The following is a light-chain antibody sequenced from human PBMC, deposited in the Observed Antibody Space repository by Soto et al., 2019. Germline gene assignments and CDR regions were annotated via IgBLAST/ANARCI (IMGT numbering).Light chain of an antibody. J-gene: IGKJ4*01. CDR2: GAS. CDR3: QQYNNWPPLT. CDR1: QSVSSN. Sequence: EIVLIQYPATLSVSPGERATLSCRASQSVSSNLAWYQQKPGQAPRLLIYGASTRATGIPARFSGSGSGTEFTLTISSLQSEDFAVYYCQQYNNWPPLTFGGGTKVDIK. V-gene: IGKV3-15*01.